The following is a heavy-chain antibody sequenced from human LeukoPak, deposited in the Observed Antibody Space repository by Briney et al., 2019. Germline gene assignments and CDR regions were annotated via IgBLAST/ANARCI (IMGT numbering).Heavy chain of an antibody. Sequence: SETLSLTCAVYGESFNDYYWSWIRQPPGKGLEWIGEINHSGSTNYNPSLKSRVTISVDTSKNQFSLKLSSVTAADTAVYYCARGRGGCSGGSCPYYYYYGMDVWGQGTTVTVSS. J-gene: IGHJ6*02. CDR2: INHSGST. V-gene: IGHV4-34*01. CDR1: GESFNDYY. D-gene: IGHD2-15*01. CDR3: ARGRGGCSGGSCPYYYYYGMDV.